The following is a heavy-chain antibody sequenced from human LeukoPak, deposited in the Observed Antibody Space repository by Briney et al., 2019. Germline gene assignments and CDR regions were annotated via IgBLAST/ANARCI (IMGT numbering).Heavy chain of an antibody. J-gene: IGHJ4*02. Sequence: SETLSLTCTVSGGSISSYYWSWIRQPPGKGLEWIGYIYYSGSTNYNPSLKSRVTISVDTSKNQFSLKLSSVTAADTAVYYCASFTRGQFDSSGYYFDVWGQGTLVTVSS. CDR1: GGSISSYY. D-gene: IGHD3-22*01. CDR2: IYYSGST. V-gene: IGHV4-59*01. CDR3: ASFTRGQFDSSGYYFDV.